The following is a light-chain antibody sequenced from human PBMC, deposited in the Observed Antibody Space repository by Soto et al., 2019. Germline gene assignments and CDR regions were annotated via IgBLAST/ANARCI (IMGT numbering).Light chain of an antibody. CDR1: QSVSSSY. CDR2: GAS. CDR3: QQYNNWPLT. Sequence: ELVFTQSPGTPSLSPGGRAPLSCRASQSVSSSYLAWYQQKPGQAPRLLIYGASSRATGIPVRFSGSGSGTEFTLTISSLQSEDFAVYYCQQYNNWPLTFGQGTKVDIK. V-gene: IGKV3-15*01. J-gene: IGKJ1*01.